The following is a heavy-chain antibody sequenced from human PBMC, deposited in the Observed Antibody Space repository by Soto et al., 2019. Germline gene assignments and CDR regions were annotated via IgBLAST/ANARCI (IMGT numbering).Heavy chain of an antibody. CDR3: TRAGSDPGNFYISNYYAMDV. V-gene: IGHV3-53*01. CDR2: IYSGGDT. CDR1: GVSGGGDY. J-gene: IGHJ6*02. Sequence: GGSLRLSCAASGVSGGGDYMSWVRQAPGKGLEWVSLIYSGGDTYYADSVKGRFTISRDISSNTIYLHMTSLRADDTAIYYCTRAGSDPGNFYISNYYAMDVWGRGTTVTVSS. D-gene: IGHD3-10*01.